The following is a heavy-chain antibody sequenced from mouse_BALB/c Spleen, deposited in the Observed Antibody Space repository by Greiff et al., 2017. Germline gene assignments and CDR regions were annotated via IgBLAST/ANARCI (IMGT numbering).Heavy chain of an antibody. J-gene: IGHJ2*01. CDR1: GYTFTSYW. Sequence: QVQLQQPGAELVKPGASVNLSCKASGYTFTSYWMHWVKQRPGQGLEWIGEINPSNGRTNYNEKFKSKATLTVDKSSSTAYMQLSSLTSEDSAVYYCARNYYGFDYWGQGTTLTVSS. CDR3: ARNYYGFDY. D-gene: IGHD1-1*01. CDR2: INPSNGRT. V-gene: IGHV1S81*02.